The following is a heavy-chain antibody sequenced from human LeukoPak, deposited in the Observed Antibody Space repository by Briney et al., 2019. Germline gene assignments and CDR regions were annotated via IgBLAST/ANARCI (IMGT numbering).Heavy chain of an antibody. D-gene: IGHD3-16*01. V-gene: IGHV4-59*08. Sequence: GSLRLSCAASGFTFSNAWMSWVRQAPGTGLEWIGYIYYSGNTNYNPSLKSRVTISVDTSKNQFSLKLSSVTAADTAVYYCASSPAAYYDYVWGSYSYYFDYWGQGTLVTVSS. CDR3: ASSPAAYYDYVWGSYSYYFDY. CDR1: GFTFSNAW. CDR2: IYYSGNT. J-gene: IGHJ4*02.